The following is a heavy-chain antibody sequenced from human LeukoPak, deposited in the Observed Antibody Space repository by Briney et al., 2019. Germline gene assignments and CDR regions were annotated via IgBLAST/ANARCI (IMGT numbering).Heavy chain of an antibody. J-gene: IGHJ3*01. CDR1: GFTFSSYW. V-gene: IGHV3-30*02. D-gene: IGHD1-26*01. Sequence: PGGSLRLSCAASGFTFSSYWMSWVRQAPGKGLEWVAFIRYDGSNKYYADSLKGRFTISRDNSKNTLYLQMNSLRAEDTAVYYCAKDYATFEAFDVWGQGTMVTVSS. CDR3: AKDYATFEAFDV. CDR2: IRYDGSNK.